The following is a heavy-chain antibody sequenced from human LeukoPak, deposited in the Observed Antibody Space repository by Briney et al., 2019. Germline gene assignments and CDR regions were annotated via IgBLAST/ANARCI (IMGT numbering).Heavy chain of an antibody. CDR2: IGTAGDT. Sequence: PGGSLRLSCAASGFTFSSYDMHWVRQATGKGLEWVSAIGTAGDTYYPGSVKSRFTISRENAKNSLYLQMNSLRAGDTAVYYCARVTDLNAFDIWGQGTMVTVSS. CDR1: GFTFSSYD. V-gene: IGHV3-13*01. J-gene: IGHJ3*02. CDR3: ARVTDLNAFDI.